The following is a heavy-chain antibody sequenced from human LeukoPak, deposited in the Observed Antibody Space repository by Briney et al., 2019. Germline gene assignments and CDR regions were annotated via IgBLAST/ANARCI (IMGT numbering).Heavy chain of an antibody. CDR3: ARGAEGIAATDSNFDY. V-gene: IGHV3-23*01. CDR1: GFTFSSSG. J-gene: IGHJ4*02. CDR2: IRGSGGST. Sequence: PGGSLRLSCAASGFTFSSSGMSWVRQAPGKGLEWLSAIRGSGGSTYYADSVKGRFTISRNNAKNSLYLQMNSLRAEDTAVYYCARGAEGIAATDSNFDYWGQGTLVTVSS. D-gene: IGHD6-13*01.